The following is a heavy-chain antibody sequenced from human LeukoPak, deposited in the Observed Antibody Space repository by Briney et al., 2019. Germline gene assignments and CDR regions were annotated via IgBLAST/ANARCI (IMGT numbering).Heavy chain of an antibody. CDR3: ASSQRAVDY. Sequence: PGRSLRLSCAASGFTLSSYAMHWVRQAPGKGLEWVAVISYDGSNNYYADSVKGRFTISRDNSKNARYLQMSRLRAEDTAVYYCASSQRAVDYWGQGTLVTVSS. CDR1: GFTLSSYA. V-gene: IGHV3-30*04. CDR2: ISYDGSNN. J-gene: IGHJ4*02. D-gene: IGHD1-1*01.